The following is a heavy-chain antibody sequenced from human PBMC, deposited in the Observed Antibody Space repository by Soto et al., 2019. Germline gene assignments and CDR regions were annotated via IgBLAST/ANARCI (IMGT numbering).Heavy chain of an antibody. CDR3: AKDYDFWSGYSPHYGMDV. V-gene: IGHV3-23*01. CDR2: ISGSGSST. CDR1: GFTFGSYA. J-gene: IGHJ6*01. Sequence: GGSLRLSCAASGFTFGSYAMSWVRQAPGKGLEWVSAISGSGSSTYYADSAKGRFTISRDNSKNTLYLQMNSLRAEDTAVYYCAKDYDFWSGYSPHYGMDVWGQGTTVTVSS. D-gene: IGHD3-3*01.